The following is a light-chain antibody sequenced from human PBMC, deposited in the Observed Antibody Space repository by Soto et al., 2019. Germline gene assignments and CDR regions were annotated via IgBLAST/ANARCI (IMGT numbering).Light chain of an antibody. Sequence: DIQMTQSPSSLSASVGDRVTITCRASQSIGTYLNWYQQKPGKAPNLLIFATFSLQSGVPSRFIGSGSGTDFILTINSLQLEDFATYYCQQSYSSWTFGQGTKVEIK. V-gene: IGKV1-39*01. CDR3: QQSYSSWT. CDR2: ATF. J-gene: IGKJ1*01. CDR1: QSIGTY.